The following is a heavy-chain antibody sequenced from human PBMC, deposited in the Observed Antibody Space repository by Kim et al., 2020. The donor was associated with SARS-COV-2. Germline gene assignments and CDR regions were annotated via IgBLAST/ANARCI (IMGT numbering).Heavy chain of an antibody. D-gene: IGHD6-13*01. V-gene: IGHV3-15*01. CDR2: IKSKTDGGTT. J-gene: IGHJ4*02. CDR1: GFTFSNAW. CDR3: TTVKESRYSSSWYAPGSVVTALDY. Sequence: GGSLRLSCAASGFTFSNAWMSWVRQAPGKGLEWVGRIKSKTDGGTTDYAAPVKGRFTISRDDSKNTLYLQMNSLKTEDTAVYYCTTVKESRYSSSWYAPGSVVTALDYWGQGTLVTVSS.